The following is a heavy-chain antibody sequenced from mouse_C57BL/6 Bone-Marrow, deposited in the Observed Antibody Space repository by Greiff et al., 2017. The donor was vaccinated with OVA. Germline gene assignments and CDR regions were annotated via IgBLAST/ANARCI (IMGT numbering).Heavy chain of an antibody. D-gene: IGHD5-5*01. J-gene: IGHJ3*01. CDR3: ARGDLPLAY. CDR2: INPGSGGT. Sequence: QVQLQQSGAELVRPGTSVKVSCKASGYAFTNYLIEWVKQRPGQGLEWIGVINPGSGGTNYNEKFKGKATLTADKSSSTAYMQLSSLTSEDSAVYVCARGDLPLAYWGQGTLVTVSA. V-gene: IGHV1-54*01. CDR1: GYAFTNYL.